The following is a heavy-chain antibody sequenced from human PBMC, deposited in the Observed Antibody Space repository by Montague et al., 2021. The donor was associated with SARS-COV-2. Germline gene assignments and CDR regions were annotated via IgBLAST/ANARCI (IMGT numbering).Heavy chain of an antibody. J-gene: IGHJ4*02. V-gene: IGHV4-4*02. CDR3: TRVVAVAGSDY. Sequence: SETLSLTCAVSGASTSTSNWWSWVRQPPGKGLEWIGEISHSGNANYNPSLKSRVTILIEKSKNPFSLNLTSVTAADTAMYYCTRVVAVAGSDYWGQGILVTVSS. D-gene: IGHD6-19*01. CDR2: ISHSGNA. CDR1: GASTSTSNW.